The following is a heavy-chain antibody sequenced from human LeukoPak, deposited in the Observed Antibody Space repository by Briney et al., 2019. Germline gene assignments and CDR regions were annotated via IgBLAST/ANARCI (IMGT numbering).Heavy chain of an antibody. Sequence: PGGSLRLSCAASGFTFGSYWMSWVRQAPGKGLEWVANIKQDGSEEYYVDSVKGRFTISRANAENSLYLQMNSLRAEDTAVYYCASPGEGGRLWDFDYWGQGTLVTVSS. J-gene: IGHJ4*02. CDR1: GFTFGSYW. CDR3: ASPGEGGRLWDFDY. V-gene: IGHV3-7*01. CDR2: IKQDGSEE. D-gene: IGHD2-21*01.